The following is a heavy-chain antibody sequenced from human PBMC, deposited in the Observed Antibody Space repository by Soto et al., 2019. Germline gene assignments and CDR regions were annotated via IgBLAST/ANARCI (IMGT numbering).Heavy chain of an antibody. CDR3: ARESEDLTSNFDY. V-gene: IGHV3-21*06. J-gene: IGHJ4*02. Sequence: GGSLRLSCAASGFTFTRFSMNWVRQAPGKGLEWVSSISSTTNYIYYGDSMKGRFTISRDNAKNSLYLEMNSLRAEDTAVYYCARESEDLTSNFDYWGQGTLVTVS. CDR1: GFTFTRFS. CDR2: ISSTTNYI.